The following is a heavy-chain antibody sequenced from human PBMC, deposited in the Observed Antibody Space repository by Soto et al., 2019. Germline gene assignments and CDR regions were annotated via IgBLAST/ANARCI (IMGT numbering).Heavy chain of an antibody. Sequence: QVQLQQWGAGLLKPSETLSLTCAVYGGSLSGYDWSWIRQPPGKGLEWIGEINHSGSTNYNPSLGSRGTIAVGPSNNQFALKLTSVTAADTGVYYCARGPATYWGQGTQVTVAS. CDR3: ARGPATY. CDR1: GGSLSGYD. CDR2: INHSGST. V-gene: IGHV4-34*01. J-gene: IGHJ4*02.